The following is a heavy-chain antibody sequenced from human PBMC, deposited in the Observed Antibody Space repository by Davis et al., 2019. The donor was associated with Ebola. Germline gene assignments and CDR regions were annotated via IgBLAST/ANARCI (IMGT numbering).Heavy chain of an antibody. CDR1: GGSFSGYY. J-gene: IGHJ4*02. Sequence: SETLSLTCAVYGGSFSGYYWSWIRQPPGKGLEWIGEINHSGSTNYNPSLKSRVTISVDQSQNQFSLKLSSVTAADTAVYYCARRIAVAGYFDYWGQGTLVTVSS. V-gene: IGHV4-34*01. CDR3: ARRIAVAGYFDY. D-gene: IGHD6-19*01. CDR2: INHSGST.